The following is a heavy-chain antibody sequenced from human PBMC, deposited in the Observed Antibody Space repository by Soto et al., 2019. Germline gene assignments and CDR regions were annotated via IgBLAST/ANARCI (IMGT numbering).Heavy chain of an antibody. J-gene: IGHJ4*02. CDR1: GYTFTSYA. Sequence: QVQLVQSGAEEKKPGASVKVSCKASGYTFTSYAMHWVRQAPGQRLEWMGWINAGNGNTKYSQKFQGRVTITRDTAASTAYMELSRVRAEDTAVYCCACLPSAIYWGQGTLVTVSS. CDR3: ACLPSAIY. CDR2: INAGNGNT. V-gene: IGHV1-3*05.